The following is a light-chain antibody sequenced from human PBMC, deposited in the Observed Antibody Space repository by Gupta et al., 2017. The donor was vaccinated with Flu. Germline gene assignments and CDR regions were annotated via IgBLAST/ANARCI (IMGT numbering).Light chain of an antibody. CDR2: DVS. Sequence: SITISCTGTSSDVGGYNYVSWYQQLPGKAPKLMIFDVSNGPSGVSNRFSGSKSGNTASLTISGLQAEDEADYYCSSYTSSSTYVFGTGTKVTVL. CDR1: SSDVGGYNY. V-gene: IGLV2-14*03. CDR3: SSYTSSSTYV. J-gene: IGLJ1*01.